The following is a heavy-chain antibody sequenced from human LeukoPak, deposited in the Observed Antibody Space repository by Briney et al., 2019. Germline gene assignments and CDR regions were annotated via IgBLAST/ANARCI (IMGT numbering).Heavy chain of an antibody. Sequence: SETLSLTCTVSGGSISSGDYYWSWIRQPPGKGLEWIGYIYYSGSTYYNPSLKSRVTISVDTSKNQFSLKLSSVTAADTAVYYCARHRSPLESSHHWGQGTLVTVSS. CDR1: GGSISSGDYY. D-gene: IGHD3-3*01. CDR3: ARHRSPLESSHH. CDR2: IYYSGST. J-gene: IGHJ1*01. V-gene: IGHV4-30-4*01.